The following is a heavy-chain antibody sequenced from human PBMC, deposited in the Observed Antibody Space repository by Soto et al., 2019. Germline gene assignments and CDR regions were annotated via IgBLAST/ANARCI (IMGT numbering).Heavy chain of an antibody. J-gene: IGHJ3*02. D-gene: IGHD2-15*01. V-gene: IGHV3-21*01. CDR3: AREGLYCSGGSCYNSDAFDI. Sequence: GSLRLSCAASGFTFSSYSMNWVRQAPGKGLEWVSSISSSSSYIYYADSVKGRFTTSRDNAKNSLYLQMNSLRAEDTAVYYCAREGLYCSGGSCYNSDAFDIWGQGTMVTVSS. CDR1: GFTFSSYS. CDR2: ISSSSSYI.